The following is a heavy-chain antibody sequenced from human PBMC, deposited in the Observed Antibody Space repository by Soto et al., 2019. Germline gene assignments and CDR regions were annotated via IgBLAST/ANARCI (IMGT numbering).Heavy chain of an antibody. Sequence: QVVLEQSGGEVKKPGASVKVSCKASGYTFSGYSITWVRQAPGHGLEWMGRISGYNGNTNYARTLRGRLTLTTDTSTSTAYMGLRSLTSDDTAVYYCARDVFCGGAPACPDMDVWGQGTTVTVSS. CDR3: ARDVFCGGAPACPDMDV. J-gene: IGHJ6*02. V-gene: IGHV1-18*04. CDR1: GYTFSGYS. D-gene: IGHD2-21*01. CDR2: ISGYNGNT.